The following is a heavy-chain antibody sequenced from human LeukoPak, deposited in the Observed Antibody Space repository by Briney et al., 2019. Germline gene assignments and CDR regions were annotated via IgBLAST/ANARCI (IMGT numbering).Heavy chain of an antibody. CDR2: IYYSGST. CDR3: ARGEYYGSGYAFDI. D-gene: IGHD3-10*01. CDR1: GGSISSYY. J-gene: IGHJ3*02. Sequence: SETLSLTCTVSGGSISSYYWSWIRQPPGKGPEWIGYIYYSGSTNYNPSLKSRVTISVDTSKNQFSLKLSSVTAADTAVYYCARGEYYGSGYAFDIWGQGTMVTVSS. V-gene: IGHV4-59*01.